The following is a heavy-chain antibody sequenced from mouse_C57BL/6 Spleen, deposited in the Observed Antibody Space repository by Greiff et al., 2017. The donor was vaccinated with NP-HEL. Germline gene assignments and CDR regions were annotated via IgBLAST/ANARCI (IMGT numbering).Heavy chain of an antibody. D-gene: IGHD2-5*01. CDR1: GFNIKDYY. Sequence: VQLQQSGAELVRPGASVKLSCTASGFNIKDYYMHWVKQRPEQGLEWIGRIDPEDGDTEYAPKFQGKATMTADSSSNTAYLQLSSLTSEDTAVYYCTTHSNYVRAMDYWGQGTSVTVSS. J-gene: IGHJ4*01. CDR3: TTHSNYVRAMDY. CDR2: IDPEDGDT. V-gene: IGHV14-1*01.